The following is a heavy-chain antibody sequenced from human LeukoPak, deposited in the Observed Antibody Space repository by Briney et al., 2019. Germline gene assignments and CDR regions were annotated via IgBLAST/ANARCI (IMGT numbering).Heavy chain of an antibody. Sequence: GGSLRLSCAASGFTFSSYSMNWVRQVPGKGLVWISNINEYGTTAYADSVKGRFTISRDNAKNILYLQMNSLRAEDTAVYYCARVRGGNWGRGTLVTVSS. CDR2: INEYGTT. V-gene: IGHV3-74*01. CDR1: GFTFSSYS. D-gene: IGHD3-16*01. CDR3: ARVRGGN. J-gene: IGHJ4*02.